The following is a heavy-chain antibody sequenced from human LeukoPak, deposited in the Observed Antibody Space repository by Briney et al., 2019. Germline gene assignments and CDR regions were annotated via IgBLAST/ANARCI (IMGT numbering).Heavy chain of an antibody. CDR3: ARSLPDYFDY. Sequence: GGSLRLSCAPSGFTFDDYAMHWVRQAPGKGLEWVSLISGDGGTTYPADSVKRRFTISRDNSKNSLYLQMNSLRTVDTALYYCARSLPDYFDYWGQGTLVTVSS. J-gene: IGHJ4*02. V-gene: IGHV3-43*02. CDR1: GFTFDDYA. CDR2: ISGDGGTT.